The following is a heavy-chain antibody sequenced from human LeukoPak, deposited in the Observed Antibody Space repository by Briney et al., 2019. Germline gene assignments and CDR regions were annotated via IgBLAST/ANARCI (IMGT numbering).Heavy chain of an antibody. CDR2: IYYTGST. V-gene: IGHV4-39*02. CDR3: PREEGVAGTGAYYFDY. Sequence: SETLSLTCTVSGGSISSSSYYWGWIRQPPGKGLEWIGSIYYTGSTYYNPSLKSRVTISVDTSKNQFSLKLSSVTAADTAVYYCPREEGVAGTGAYYFDYWGQGTLVTVSS. CDR1: GGSISSSSYY. J-gene: IGHJ4*02. D-gene: IGHD6-19*01.